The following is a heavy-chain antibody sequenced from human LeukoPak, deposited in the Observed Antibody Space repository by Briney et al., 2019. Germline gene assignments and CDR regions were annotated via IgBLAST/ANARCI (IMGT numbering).Heavy chain of an antibody. CDR1: GYIFTAYY. CDR2: INPDSGDT. J-gene: IGHJ4*02. Sequence: ASVKVSCKASGYIFTAYYLHWVRQAPGQGLEWMGWINPDSGDTKFAQKFQGRVSMTRDTSISTAYMELSGLRSDDTAVYYCARVYYYGSGSPFDYWGQGTLVTVSS. V-gene: IGHV1-2*02. D-gene: IGHD3-10*01. CDR3: ARVYYYGSGSPFDY.